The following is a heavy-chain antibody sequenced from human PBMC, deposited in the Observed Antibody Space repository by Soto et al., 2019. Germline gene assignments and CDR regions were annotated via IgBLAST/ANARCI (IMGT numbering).Heavy chain of an antibody. J-gene: IGHJ6*02. CDR3: ARADMIRTFYYGMDV. V-gene: IGHV4-31*03. CDR2: IYYSGNT. CDR1: GGSISSGDYY. Sequence: QVQLQESGPGLVKPSQTLSLTCTVSGGSISSGDYYWSWIRQHPGKGLEWIGYIYYSGNTYYNPYLKSRVTISVDTSKNQFSLKLSSVTAADTAVYYCARADMIRTFYYGMDVWGQGTTVTVSS. D-gene: IGHD3-16*01.